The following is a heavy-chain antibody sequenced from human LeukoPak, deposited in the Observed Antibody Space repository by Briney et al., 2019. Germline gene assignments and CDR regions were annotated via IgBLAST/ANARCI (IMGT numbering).Heavy chain of an antibody. D-gene: IGHD3-22*01. J-gene: IGHJ5*02. V-gene: IGHV4-34*01. Sequence: PSETLSLTCAVYGGSFSGYYWSWIRQPPGKGLEWIGEINHSGSTNYNPSLKSRVTISVDTSTNQFSLKLSSVTAADTAVYYCARGLNYYDSSGYAWGQGTLVTVSS. CDR2: INHSGST. CDR3: ARGLNYYDSSGYA. CDR1: GGSFSGYY.